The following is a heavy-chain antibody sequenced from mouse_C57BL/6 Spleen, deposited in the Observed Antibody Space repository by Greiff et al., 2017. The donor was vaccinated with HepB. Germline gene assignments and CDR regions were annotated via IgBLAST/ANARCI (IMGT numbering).Heavy chain of an antibody. J-gene: IGHJ2*01. CDR3: ARGDYGNYVEFDY. CDR2: IHPNSGST. D-gene: IGHD2-1*01. V-gene: IGHV1-64*01. CDR1: GYTFTSYW. Sequence: QVQLQQPGAELVKPGASVKLSCKASGYTFTSYWMHWVKQRPGQGLEWIGMIHPNSGSTNYNEKFKSKATLAVDKSSSTAYMQLSSLTSEDSAVYYCARGDYGNYVEFDYWGQGTTLTVAS.